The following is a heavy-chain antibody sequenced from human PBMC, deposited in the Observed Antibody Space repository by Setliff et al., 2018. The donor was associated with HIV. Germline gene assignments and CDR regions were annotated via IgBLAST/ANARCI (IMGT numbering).Heavy chain of an antibody. CDR2: IYSRGPT. J-gene: IGHJ4*02. CDR1: GASITSGSYY. CDR3: ARDDSGYYYDY. D-gene: IGHD3-22*01. V-gene: IGHV4-61*09. Sequence: LSLTCNVSGASITSGSYYWSWIRRPAGKGLEWIGHIYSRGPTNYNPSLRSRVIISVDTSKNQLSLSLSSVTAADTAVYYCARDDSGYYYDYWGQGKLVTVSS.